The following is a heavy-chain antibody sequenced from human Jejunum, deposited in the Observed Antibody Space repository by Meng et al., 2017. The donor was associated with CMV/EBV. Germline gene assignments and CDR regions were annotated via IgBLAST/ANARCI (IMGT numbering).Heavy chain of an antibody. J-gene: IGHJ4*02. D-gene: IGHD5-12*01. V-gene: IGHV1-2*02. CDR2: INPNSGGT. CDR3: ATLYSGYSKGVY. CDR1: GYTFTGYF. Sequence: CQTSGYTFTGYFMHWVRQAPGQGLEWMGWINPNSGGTNYAQKFQGRVNMTRDTSISTAYMELSRLRSDDTAIYYCATLYSGYSKGVYWGQGTLVTVSS.